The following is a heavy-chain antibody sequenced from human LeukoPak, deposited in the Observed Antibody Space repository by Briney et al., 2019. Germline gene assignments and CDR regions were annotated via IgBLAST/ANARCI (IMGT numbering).Heavy chain of an antibody. V-gene: IGHV1-18*01. J-gene: IGHJ4*02. CDR2: ISAYNGNT. CDR3: ARRSSGYVYYFDY. D-gene: IGHD3-22*01. CDR1: GYTFTSYG. Sequence: ASVKVSCKASGYTFTSYGISWVRQAPGQGLEWMGWISAYNGNTNYAQKLRGRVTMTTDTSTSTVYMELSSLRSEDTAVYYCARRSSGYVYYFDYWGQGTLVTVSS.